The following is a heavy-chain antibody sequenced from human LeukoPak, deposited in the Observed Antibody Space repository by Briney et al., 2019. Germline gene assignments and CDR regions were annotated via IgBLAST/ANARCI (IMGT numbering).Heavy chain of an antibody. CDR1: GFTFSDYW. J-gene: IGHJ5*02. Sequence: GGSLRLSCAASGFTFSDYWMHWVRQAPGKGLVGVSRINSDGRITNYADSVKGRFTISRDNSKNTLYLQMNSLRAEDTAVYYCANSGWLQENWFDPWGQGTLVTVSS. CDR2: INSDGRIT. V-gene: IGHV3-74*01. CDR3: ANSGWLQENWFDP. D-gene: IGHD6-19*01.